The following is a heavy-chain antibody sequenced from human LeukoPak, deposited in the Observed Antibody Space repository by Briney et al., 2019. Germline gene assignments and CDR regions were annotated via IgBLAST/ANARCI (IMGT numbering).Heavy chain of an antibody. CDR1: GYTLTELS. D-gene: IGHD6-19*01. V-gene: IGHV1-24*01. CDR2: FDPEDGET. J-gene: IGHJ4*02. Sequence: ASVKVSCKVSGYTLTELSMHRVRQAPGKGLEWMGGFDPEDGETIYAQKFQGRVTMTEDTSTDTAYMELSSLRSEDTAVYYCATIKVTAYSSGWSIDYWGQGTLVTVSS. CDR3: ATIKVTAYSSGWSIDY.